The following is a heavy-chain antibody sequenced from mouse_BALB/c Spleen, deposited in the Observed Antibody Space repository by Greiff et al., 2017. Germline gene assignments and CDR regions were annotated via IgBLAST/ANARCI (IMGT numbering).Heavy chain of an antibody. CDR2: ISDGGSYT. J-gene: IGHJ4*01. CDR1: GFTFSDYY. Sequence: EVQVVESGGGLVKPGGSLKLSCAASGFTFSDYYMYWVRQTPEKRLEWVATISDGGSYTYYPDSVKGRFTISRDNAKNNLYLQMSSLKSEDTAMYYCARDLGFYYGSSSHAMDYWGQGTSVTVSS. D-gene: IGHD1-1*01. CDR3: ARDLGFYYGSSSHAMDY. V-gene: IGHV5-4*02.